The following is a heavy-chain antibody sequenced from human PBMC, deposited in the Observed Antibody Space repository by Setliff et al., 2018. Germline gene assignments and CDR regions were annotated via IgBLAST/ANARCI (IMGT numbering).Heavy chain of an antibody. CDR3: ASLGYCTIGGCYKGRGSEY. J-gene: IGHJ4*02. CDR2: ISAGGGST. V-gene: IGHV3-23*01. Sequence: GGSLRLSCAASGFTFSSYTMHWVRQAPGKGLEWVSAISAGGGSTYSADSVKGRFTISRDNSKNTLDLQMNSLRAEDTAVYYCASLGYCTIGGCYKGRGSEYWGQGTLVTVSS. D-gene: IGHD2-8*01. CDR1: GFTFSSYT.